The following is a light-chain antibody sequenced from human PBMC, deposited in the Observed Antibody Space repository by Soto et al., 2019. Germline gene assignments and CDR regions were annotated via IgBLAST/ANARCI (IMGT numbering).Light chain of an antibody. V-gene: IGKV3-11*01. CDR1: QSVSSY. J-gene: IGKJ4*01. CDR2: DAS. Sequence: EIVLTQSPATLSLSPGERATLSCRASQSVSSYLAWYQQKPGQAPRLLIYDASNRATGIPARFSGSGSGTDFTLTISSLEPADFAVYYCQQRSNWPRTFGGGTKVDIK. CDR3: QQRSNWPRT.